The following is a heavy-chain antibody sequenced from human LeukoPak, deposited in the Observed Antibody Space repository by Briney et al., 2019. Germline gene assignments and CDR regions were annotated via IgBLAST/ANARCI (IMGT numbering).Heavy chain of an antibody. D-gene: IGHD1-26*01. CDR2: ISGSGAST. J-gene: IGHJ4*02. V-gene: IGHV3-23*01. CDR1: GFTFSNYG. CDR3: AKDVGKWESLHFFDY. Sequence: PGGSLRLSCAASGFTFSNYGMSWVRQAPGKGLEWISGISGSGASTYYADSVKGRFTISRDDSRNTLYLQMNSLRGDDTAVYYCAKDVGKWESLHFFDYWGQGTLVTVSS.